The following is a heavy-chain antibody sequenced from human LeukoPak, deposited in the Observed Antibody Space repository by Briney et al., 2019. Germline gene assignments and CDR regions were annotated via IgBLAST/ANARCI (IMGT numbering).Heavy chain of an antibody. CDR3: ARGASESYFWFDP. CDR1: GGSISSYY. Sequence: KPSETLSLTCPVSGGSISSYYWSWIRQPPGKGAEWIGYIYYSGSTNYNPSLKSRVTISVDTSKNQFSLKLSSVTAADTAVYYCARGASESYFWFDPWGQGTPVTVSS. CDR2: IYYSGST. J-gene: IGHJ5*02. D-gene: IGHD1-26*01. V-gene: IGHV4-59*01.